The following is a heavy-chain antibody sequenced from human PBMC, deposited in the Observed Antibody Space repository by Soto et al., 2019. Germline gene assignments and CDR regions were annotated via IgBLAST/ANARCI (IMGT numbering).Heavy chain of an antibody. CDR1: GFTFSSYG. CDR2: IWYDGSNK. D-gene: IGHD3-3*01. J-gene: IGHJ6*02. CDR3: ARDLRIGDFWSGYSPNHGMDV. V-gene: IGHV3-33*01. Sequence: QVQLVESGGGVVQPGRSLRLSCAASGFTFSSYGMHWVRQAPGKGLEWVAVIWYDGSNKYYADSVKGRFTISRDNSKNTLYLQINRLRAEDTAVYYWARDLRIGDFWSGYSPNHGMDVWGQGTTVTVSS.